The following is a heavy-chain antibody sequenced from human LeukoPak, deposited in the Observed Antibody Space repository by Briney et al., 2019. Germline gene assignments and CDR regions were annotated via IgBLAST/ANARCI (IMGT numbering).Heavy chain of an antibody. CDR3: ARAPRPANDYGDYYYYYGMDV. CDR2: INHSGST. CDR1: GGSFRGYY. D-gene: IGHD4-17*01. Sequence: PSETLSLTCAVYGGSFRGYYWSWIRQPPGKGLEWIGEINHSGSTNYNPSLKSRVTISVDTSKNQFSLKLSSVTAADTAVYYCARAPRPANDYGDYYYYYGMDVWGQGTTVTVSS. J-gene: IGHJ6*02. V-gene: IGHV4-34*01.